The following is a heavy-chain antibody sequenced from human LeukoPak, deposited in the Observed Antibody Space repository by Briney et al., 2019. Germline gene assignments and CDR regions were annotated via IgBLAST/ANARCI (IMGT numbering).Heavy chain of an antibody. CDR3: ASYSGSYHHPSYYYYYMDV. V-gene: IGHV3-53*01. Sequence: GGSLRLSCGVSGFIVSSNFMTWVRQSPGKGLEWVSIMYYSGTTHYADSVKGRFTISRDNSKNTVYLQMNSLRDDDTAVYYCASYSGSYHHPSYYYYYMDVWGKGTTVTISS. D-gene: IGHD1-26*01. CDR2: MYYSGTT. J-gene: IGHJ6*03. CDR1: GFIVSSNF.